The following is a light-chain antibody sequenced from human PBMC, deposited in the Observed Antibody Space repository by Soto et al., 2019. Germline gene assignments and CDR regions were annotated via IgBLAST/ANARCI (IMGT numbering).Light chain of an antibody. CDR2: GAS. J-gene: IGKJ1*01. V-gene: IGKV3-15*01. CDR3: QQRSNWPPWT. Sequence: EIVMTQSPATLSVSPGERATLSCRASQSVSSNLVWYQQKPGQAPRLLIYGASTRATGIPARFSGSGSGTEFTLTISSLQSEDFAVYYCQQRSNWPPWTFGQGTKVEIK. CDR1: QSVSSN.